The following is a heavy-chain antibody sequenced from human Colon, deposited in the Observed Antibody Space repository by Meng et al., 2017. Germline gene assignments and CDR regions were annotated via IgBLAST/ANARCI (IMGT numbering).Heavy chain of an antibody. CDR3: ARLVTTVTTGNWFDP. CDR1: GASINSGSYY. Sequence: QLQLQESAPGLAEPSETLSLTCTVYGASINSGSYYWAWVRQAPGKGLEWIGSIHNSGKTYYNSSLKSRVTILVDTSKNQFSLKLTSVTAADTAVYLCARLVTTVTTGNWFDPWGQGTLVTVSS. D-gene: IGHD4-17*01. V-gene: IGHV4-39*07. CDR2: IHNSGKT. J-gene: IGHJ5*02.